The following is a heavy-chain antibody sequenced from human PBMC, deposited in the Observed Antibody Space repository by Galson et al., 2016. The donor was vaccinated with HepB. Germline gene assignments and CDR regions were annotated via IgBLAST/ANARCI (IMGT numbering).Heavy chain of an antibody. Sequence: SLRLSCAASGFTFSSYAMHWVRQAPGKGLEWVAVISYYGSHKYYADSVKGRFTISRDNSKNTLSLQMNSLRAEDTAVYYCAREQRPVVVSQGGFDYWGQGTLVTVSS. D-gene: IGHD3-22*01. CDR1: GFTFSSYA. V-gene: IGHV3-30*04. J-gene: IGHJ4*02. CDR3: AREQRPVVVSQGGFDY. CDR2: ISYYGSHK.